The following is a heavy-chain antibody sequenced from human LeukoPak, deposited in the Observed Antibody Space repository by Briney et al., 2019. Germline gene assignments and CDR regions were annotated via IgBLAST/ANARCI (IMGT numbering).Heavy chain of an antibody. D-gene: IGHD4-23*01. Sequence: GGPLRLSCGASGFTFRHYAVHCLRQAPGRGLEWVAVLSFDGAHKYYAESVKGRFTISKDNSNNTLFLQMDSLRLEDTALYYCVRARAGGLDYWGQGTLVTVSS. J-gene: IGHJ4*02. V-gene: IGHV3-30*04. CDR2: LSFDGAHK. CDR3: VRARAGGLDY. CDR1: GFTFRHYA.